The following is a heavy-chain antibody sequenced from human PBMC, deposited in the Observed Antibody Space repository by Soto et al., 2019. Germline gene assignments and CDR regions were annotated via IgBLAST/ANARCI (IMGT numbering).Heavy chain of an antibody. CDR3: ASPLRSSGWPFDI. CDR2: IYPCDSDT. Sequence: GESLKISCKGSGYSFTSYCIGWLRQMRGKGLEWMGIIYPCDSDTRYSPYFQGQVTISADKYISTAYLQWSSLKASDTAMYYCASPLRSSGWPFDIWGQGTMLTASS. V-gene: IGHV5-51*01. J-gene: IGHJ3*02. D-gene: IGHD3-22*01. CDR1: GYSFTSYC.